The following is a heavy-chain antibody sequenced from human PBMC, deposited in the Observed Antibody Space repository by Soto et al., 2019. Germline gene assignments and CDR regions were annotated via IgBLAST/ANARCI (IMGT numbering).Heavy chain of an antibody. D-gene: IGHD4-17*01. CDR1: GGTFSSYT. CDR2: IIPILGIA. J-gene: IGHJ5*02. V-gene: IGHV1-69*02. CDR3: AKGNYGDYGWFDP. Sequence: QVQLVQSGAEVKKPGSSVKVSCKASGGTFSSYTISWVRQAPGQGLEWMGRIIPILGIANYAQKFQGRVTITADKSTSTAYMELSSLRAEGTAMYYCAKGNYGDYGWFDPWGQGTLVTVSS.